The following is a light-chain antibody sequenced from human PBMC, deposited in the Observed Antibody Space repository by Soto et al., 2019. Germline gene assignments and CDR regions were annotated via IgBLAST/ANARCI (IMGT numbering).Light chain of an antibody. J-gene: IGLJ2*01. CDR3: GTCDSSLNVGV. V-gene: IGLV1-51*01. Sequence: QSVLTQPPSVSAAPGQKVTISCSGSSSNIGNNYVSWYQQLPGTAPKLLIYDNNKRPSGIPDRFSGSKSGTSATLGITGLQTGDEADYYRGTCDSSLNVGVFAGGTKLTVL. CDR1: SSNIGNNY. CDR2: DNN.